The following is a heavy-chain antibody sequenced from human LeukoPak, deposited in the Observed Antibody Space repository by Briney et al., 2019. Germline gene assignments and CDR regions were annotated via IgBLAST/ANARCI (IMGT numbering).Heavy chain of an antibody. V-gene: IGHV3-23*01. CDR2: IYASGSDT. D-gene: IGHD3-16*01. J-gene: IGHJ4*02. Sequence: GGSLRLSCEVSEFPFSIYAMAWVRQAPGQGLEWVSAIYASGSDTYYTDSVKGRFTISRDNSKNTVYLQMNSLRVEDTAVYYCADYRKPQGLDYWGQGTLVTVSS. CDR3: ADYRKPQGLDY. CDR1: EFPFSIYA.